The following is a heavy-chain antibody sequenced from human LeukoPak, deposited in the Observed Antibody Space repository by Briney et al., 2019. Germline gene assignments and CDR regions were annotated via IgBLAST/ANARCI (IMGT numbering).Heavy chain of an antibody. CDR1: GITLSNYG. V-gene: IGHV3-23*01. CDR3: AKRGVVIRVFLVGFHKEAYYFDS. Sequence: PGGSLRLSCAVSGITLSNYGMSWVRPAPGKGLEWVAGLSGSGGGTNYADSVQGRFTISRDNPKNTLYLQMNSLRAEDTAVYFCAKRGVVIRVFLVGFHKEAYYFDSWGQGALATVSS. J-gene: IGHJ4*02. D-gene: IGHD3-10*01. CDR2: LSGSGGGT.